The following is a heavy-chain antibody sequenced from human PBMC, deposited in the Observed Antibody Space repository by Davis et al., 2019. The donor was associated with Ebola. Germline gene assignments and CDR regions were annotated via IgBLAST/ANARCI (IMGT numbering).Heavy chain of an antibody. J-gene: IGHJ4*02. CDR3: TRDFDWDGGY. CDR1: GFTFSNYW. Sequence: PGGSLRLSCAASGFTFSNYWMHWVRQPPGKGLEWVSRIKSDGTITSYADSVKGRFTISRDNAKSTLYLQMNSLRAEDTAVYYCTRDFDWDGGYWGQGSLVTVSS. V-gene: IGHV3-74*01. D-gene: IGHD3-16*01. CDR2: IKSDGTIT.